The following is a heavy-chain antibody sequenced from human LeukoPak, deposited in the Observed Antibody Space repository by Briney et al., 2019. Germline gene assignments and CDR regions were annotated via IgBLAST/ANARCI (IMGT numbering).Heavy chain of an antibody. CDR3: ARAQNIAVVPAAIMDP. CDR1: GYTFTSYD. V-gene: IGHV1-8*01. J-gene: IGHJ5*02. Sequence: GASVKVSCKASGYTFTSYDVNWVRQATGQGLEWMGWMNPNSGNTGYAQKFQGRVTMTRNTSISTAYMELSSLRSEDTAVYYCARAQNIAVVPAAIMDPWGQGTLVTVSS. CDR2: MNPNSGNT. D-gene: IGHD2-2*02.